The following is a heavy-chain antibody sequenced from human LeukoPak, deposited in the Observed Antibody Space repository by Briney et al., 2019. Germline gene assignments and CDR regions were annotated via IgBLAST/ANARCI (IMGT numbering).Heavy chain of an antibody. CDR2: ISSSSSTI. V-gene: IGHV3-48*01. J-gene: IGHJ4*02. CDR1: GFTFSSYS. CDR3: ARDLTRITMVRGVFDY. D-gene: IGHD3-10*01. Sequence: SGGSLRLSCAASGFTFSSYSMNWVRQAPGKGLEWVSYISSSSSTIYYADSVKGRFTISRDNAKNSLYLQMNSLRAEDTAVYYCARDLTRITMVRGVFDYWGQGTLVTVSS.